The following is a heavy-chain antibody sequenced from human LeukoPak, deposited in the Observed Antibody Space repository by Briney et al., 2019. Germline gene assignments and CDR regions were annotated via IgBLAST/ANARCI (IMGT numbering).Heavy chain of an antibody. J-gene: IGHJ4*02. V-gene: IGHV4-39*07. D-gene: IGHD3-9*01. CDR3: ARGYRGTIFSDY. CDR1: GGSISSSSYY. Sequence: SETLSLTCTVSGGSISSSSYYWGWIRQPPGKGLEWIGSIYYSGSTYYNPSLKSRVTISVDTSKNQFSLKLSSVTAADTAVYYCARGYRGTIFSDYWGQGTLVTVSS. CDR2: IYYSGST.